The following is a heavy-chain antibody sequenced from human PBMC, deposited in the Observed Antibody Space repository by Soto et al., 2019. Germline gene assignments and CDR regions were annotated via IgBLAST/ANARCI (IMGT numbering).Heavy chain of an antibody. Sequence: LRLSCSASGFSVSGSYMSWVRQSPGKGLEWVSVIYGGGSTYYADSVKGRFTISSDTSKNTLYLQMNSLRVEDTAVYYCARGPDFIHSYLEYWGQGTQVTVSS. J-gene: IGHJ4*02. D-gene: IGHD3-3*01. CDR2: IYGGGST. V-gene: IGHV3-53*01. CDR3: ARGPDFIHSYLEY. CDR1: GFSVSGSY.